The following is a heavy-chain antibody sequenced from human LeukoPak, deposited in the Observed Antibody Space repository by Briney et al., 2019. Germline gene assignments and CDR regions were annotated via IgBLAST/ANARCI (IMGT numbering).Heavy chain of an antibody. Sequence: GGSLRLSCVASGFTFGKYWMSWVRQAPGKGLEWVAVLWSDGSNEHCADSVKGRFTLSRDNSRNTLFLQMHSLRPEDTAVYYCARDNRGGTLDYWGQGTLVTVSS. V-gene: IGHV3-33*07. CDR1: GFTFGKYW. CDR3: ARDNRGGTLDY. D-gene: IGHD4-23*01. CDR2: LWSDGSNE. J-gene: IGHJ4*02.